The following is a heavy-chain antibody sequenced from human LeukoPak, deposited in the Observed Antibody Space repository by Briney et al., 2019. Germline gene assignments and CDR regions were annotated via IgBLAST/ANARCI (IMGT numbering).Heavy chain of an antibody. CDR3: ARHTLSPGLVWFDP. J-gene: IGHJ5*02. D-gene: IGHD2-2*02. CDR2: ITRSVNT. V-gene: IGHV4-34*01. CDR1: GGSLSDYS. Sequence: SETLSLTCGVYGGSLSDYSWSWIRQPPGKGLEFIGEITRSVNTNYNPSLKSRVTISVDMSKNQLSLKLSSVTAADTAVYYCARHTLSPGLVWFDPWGQGTLVTVPS.